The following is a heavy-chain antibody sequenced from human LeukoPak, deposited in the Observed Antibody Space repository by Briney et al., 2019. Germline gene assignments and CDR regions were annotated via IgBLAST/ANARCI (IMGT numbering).Heavy chain of an antibody. CDR2: INHSGST. CDR3: ARGGYCSGGSCYYAEQFDY. D-gene: IGHD2-15*01. J-gene: IGHJ4*02. V-gene: IGHV4-34*01. Sequence: SETPSLTCAVYGVSFSGYYWSWLRQPPGKGLEWIGEINHSGSTNYNPSLKSRVTISVDTSKNQFSLKLSSVTAADTAVYYCARGGYCSGGSCYYAEQFDYWGQGTLVTVSS. CDR1: GVSFSGYY.